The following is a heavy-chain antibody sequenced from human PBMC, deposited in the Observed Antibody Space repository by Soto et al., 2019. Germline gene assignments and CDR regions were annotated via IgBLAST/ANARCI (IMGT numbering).Heavy chain of an antibody. CDR1: GFTFRSYE. CDR3: ARDVGSGSYPYYYYGMDV. Sequence: GGSLRLSCAASGFTFRSYEMNWVRQAPGKGLEWVSYISSSGSMIYYADSVKGRFTISRDNAKKSLYLQMNSLGAEDTAVYYCARDVGSGSYPYYYYGMDVWGQGTTVTVS. D-gene: IGHD1-26*01. J-gene: IGHJ6*02. CDR2: ISSSGSMI. V-gene: IGHV3-48*03.